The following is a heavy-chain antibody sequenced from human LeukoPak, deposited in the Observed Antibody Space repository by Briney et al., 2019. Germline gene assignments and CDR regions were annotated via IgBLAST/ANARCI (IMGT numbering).Heavy chain of an antibody. J-gene: IGHJ4*02. Sequence: GVSLRLSCVASGFTFDVSAMLGAPRAPGKGLEWVSHIRADGCSTFSADSVKGRFSISRDNSKNSLYLQMNSLRSEDNAMYYCAKESGKFDYWGQGTLVAVSS. V-gene: IGHV3-43*02. CDR3: AKESGKFDY. CDR2: IRADGCST. CDR1: GFTFDVSA.